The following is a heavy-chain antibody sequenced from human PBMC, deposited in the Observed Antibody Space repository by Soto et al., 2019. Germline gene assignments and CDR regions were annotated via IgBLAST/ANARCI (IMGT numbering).Heavy chain of an antibody. D-gene: IGHD2-8*01. CDR2: INPNSGGT. Sequence: APVKVSWKAAGYTFAGYYIHWVRQAHGQGLEWMGWINPNSGGTKYPQKFQGRVTMTRDTSISTASMELTRLTSDDTAIYYCARGDSTDCSNGVCSFFYNHDMDVWGQGTTVTVSS. CDR3: ARGDSTDCSNGVCSFFYNHDMDV. V-gene: IGHV1-2*02. CDR1: GYTFAGYY. J-gene: IGHJ6*02.